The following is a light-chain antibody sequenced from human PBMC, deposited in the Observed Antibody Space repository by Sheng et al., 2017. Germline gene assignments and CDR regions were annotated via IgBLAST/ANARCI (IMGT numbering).Light chain of an antibody. Sequence: AIRITQSPSSLSASTGDRVTITCRASQGISSYLAWYQQKPGKAPKLLIYAASTLQSGVPSRFSGSGSGTDFTLTISSLQPEDVATYYCQQYNSAPYTFGQGTKLEI. CDR1: QGISSY. J-gene: IGKJ2*01. CDR3: QQYNSAPYT. CDR2: AAS. V-gene: IGKV1-8*01.